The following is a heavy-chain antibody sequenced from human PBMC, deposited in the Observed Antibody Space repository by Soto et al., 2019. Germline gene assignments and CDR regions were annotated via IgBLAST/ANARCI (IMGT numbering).Heavy chain of an antibody. CDR3: ATVKHQHRSIVGADWIFDY. CDR1: GYTLTELS. V-gene: IGHV1-24*01. CDR2: FDPEDGET. J-gene: IGHJ4*02. Sequence: ASVKVSCKVSGYTLTELSMHWVRQAPGKGLEWMGGFDPEDGETIYAQKFQGRVTMTEDTSTDTAYMELSSLRSEDTAVYYCATVKHQHRSIVGADWIFDYWGQGTLVTVSS. D-gene: IGHD1-26*01.